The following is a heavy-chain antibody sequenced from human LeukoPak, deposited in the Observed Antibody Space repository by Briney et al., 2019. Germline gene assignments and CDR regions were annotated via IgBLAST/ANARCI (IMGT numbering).Heavy chain of an antibody. D-gene: IGHD3-22*01. Sequence: ASVKVSCKASRGTFSSYAISWVRQAPRRGREWMGRIIPILGIANYAQKFQSRVAITADKSTSTAYMELSSVRSEDTAVYYCACGDYYDSQPFDYWGQGTLVTVSS. J-gene: IGHJ4*02. CDR3: ACGDYYDSQPFDY. CDR2: IIPILGIA. V-gene: IGHV1-69*04. CDR1: RGTFSSYA.